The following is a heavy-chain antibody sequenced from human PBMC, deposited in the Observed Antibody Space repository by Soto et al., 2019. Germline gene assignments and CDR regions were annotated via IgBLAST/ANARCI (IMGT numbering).Heavy chain of an antibody. CDR3: AKGKSTGDIDWFDP. CDR1: GXTVQNYS. V-gene: IGHV3-23*01. CDR2: LIGGHYGT. Sequence: GSLRLSCTASGXTVQNYSMAWVRQAPGKGLEWVSTLIGGHYGTAYSYSVKGRFTVSRDNSKNCLYLQMNSMGVEYTAMYFCAKGKSTGDIDWFDPWGQGSLGTVSS. J-gene: IGHJ5*02. D-gene: IGHD3-10*01.